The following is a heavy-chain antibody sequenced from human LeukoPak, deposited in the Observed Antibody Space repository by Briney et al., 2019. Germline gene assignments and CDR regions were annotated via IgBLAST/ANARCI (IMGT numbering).Heavy chain of an antibody. J-gene: IGHJ3*02. CDR1: GFTFSSYS. Sequence: GGSLRLSCAASGFTFSSYSMNWVRQAPGKGLEWVSYISSSSSTIYYADSVKGRFTISRDNSKNTLYLQMNSLRAEDTAVYYCARVFGSGSYSAFDIWGQGTMVTVSS. D-gene: IGHD3-10*01. CDR3: ARVFGSGSYSAFDI. CDR2: ISSSSSTI. V-gene: IGHV3-48*01.